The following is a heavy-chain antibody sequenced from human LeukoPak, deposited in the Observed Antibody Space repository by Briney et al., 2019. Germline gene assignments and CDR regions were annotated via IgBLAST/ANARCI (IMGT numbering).Heavy chain of an antibody. V-gene: IGHV3-7*01. CDR2: IKEDGSEK. CDR1: GFTFSSYG. Sequence: GGSLRLSCAASGFTFSSYGMHWVRQAPGKGLEWVANIKEDGSEKYYVDSVKGRFTISRDNAKNSLYLQMNSLRAEDTAVYYCAKRRDLEYWGQGTLVTVSS. CDR3: AKRRDLEY. J-gene: IGHJ4*02.